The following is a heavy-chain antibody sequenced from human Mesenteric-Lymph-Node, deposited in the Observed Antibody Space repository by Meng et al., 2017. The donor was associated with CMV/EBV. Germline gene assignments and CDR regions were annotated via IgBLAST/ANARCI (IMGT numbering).Heavy chain of an antibody. CDR3: ARGAYDFWGGYGY. V-gene: IGHV1-2*02. CDR1: GYTFTGYY. Sequence: ASVKVSCKASGYTFTGYYIHWVRQAPGQGLEWMVWIDPNSGGTNYAQKFQGRVTMTRDTSISTVYMELSRLRSDDTAVYYCARGAYDFWGGYGYWGQGTLVTVSS. J-gene: IGHJ4*02. D-gene: IGHD3-3*01. CDR2: IDPNSGGT.